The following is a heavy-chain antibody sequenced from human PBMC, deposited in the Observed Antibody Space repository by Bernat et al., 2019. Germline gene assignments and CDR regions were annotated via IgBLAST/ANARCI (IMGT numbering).Heavy chain of an antibody. CDR2: VYSSGST. J-gene: IGHJ3*02. CDR1: AGSISSNNYF. D-gene: IGHD3-22*01. V-gene: IGHV4-39*01. Sequence: QLQLQESGPGLVKPSETLSLTCTVSAGSISSNNYFWGWIREPPGKGLEWIGSVYSSGSTYYNPSLKGRVNISVDTSKNQFSLKLTSVTATDTAVYYCATPWRDTYYYGSSGYYGWDAFDTWGQGTMVTVSS. CDR3: ATPWRDTYYYGSSGYYGWDAFDT.